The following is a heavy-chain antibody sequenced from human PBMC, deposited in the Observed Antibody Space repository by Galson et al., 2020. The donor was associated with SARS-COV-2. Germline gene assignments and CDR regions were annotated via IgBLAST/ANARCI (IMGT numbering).Heavy chain of an antibody. D-gene: IGHD6-19*01. CDR3: ARDATSSGWYNWFDP. CDR2: VLNSGTT. V-gene: IGHV4-39*07. CDR1: GGSIRSSNYY. Sequence: SETLSLTCTVSGGSIRSSNYYWGWIRQPPGQGLEWIGSVLNSGTTHYSPSLQSRVTISVDTSKNQFSLNLNSVTAADTAMYYCARDATSSGWYNWFDPWGQGTLVTVSS. J-gene: IGHJ5*02.